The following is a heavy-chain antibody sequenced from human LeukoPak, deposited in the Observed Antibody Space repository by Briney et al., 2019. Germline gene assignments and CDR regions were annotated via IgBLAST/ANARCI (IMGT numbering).Heavy chain of an antibody. J-gene: IGHJ3*02. CDR2: IYYSGST. CDR1: GGSISSYY. D-gene: IGHD3-22*01. CDR3: ARQAAYYDSSGYHDAFDI. V-gene: IGHV4-59*08. Sequence: SETLPLTCTVSGGSISSYYWSWVRQPPGKGLEWIGYIYYSGSTNYNPSLKSRVTISVDTSKNQFSLKLSSVTAADTAVYYCARQAAYYDSSGYHDAFDIWGQGTMVTVSS.